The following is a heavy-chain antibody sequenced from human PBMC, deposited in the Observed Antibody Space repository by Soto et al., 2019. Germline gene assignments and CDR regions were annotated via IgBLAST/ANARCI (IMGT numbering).Heavy chain of an antibody. CDR2: INGYNGNT. D-gene: IGHD4-17*01. J-gene: IGHJ6*02. CDR1: GYTITRYG. CDR3: AREGDYPYYYYGMDV. Sequence: QVQLVQSGAEVKKPGASVKVSCKASGYTITRYGITWVRQARGQGLEWMGWINGYNGNTKYAQKLQGRVTMTTDTSTSTAYMELRSLTSDDTAVYYCAREGDYPYYYYGMDVWGQGTTVTVSS. V-gene: IGHV1-18*01.